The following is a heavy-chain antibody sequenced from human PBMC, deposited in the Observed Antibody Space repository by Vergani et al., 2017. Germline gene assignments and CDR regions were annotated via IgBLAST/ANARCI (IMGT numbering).Heavy chain of an antibody. CDR2: IYYSGST. D-gene: IGHD3-22*01. J-gene: IGHJ4*02. Sequence: QLQLQESGPGLVKPSETLSLTCTVSGGSISSSSYYWGWIRQPPGKGLEWIGSIYYSGSTYYNPSLKSRVTISVDTSKNQFSLKLSSVTAADTAVYYCARVSGKRLGTMIVVELVDYWGQGTLVTVSS. CDR3: ARVSGKRLGTMIVVELVDY. CDR1: GGSISSSSYY. V-gene: IGHV4-39*07.